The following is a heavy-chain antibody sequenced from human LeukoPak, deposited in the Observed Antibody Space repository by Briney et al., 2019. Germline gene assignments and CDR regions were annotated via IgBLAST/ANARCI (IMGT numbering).Heavy chain of an antibody. CDR3: ARVPAAMGYYYYYGMDV. CDR1: GYTFTSYG. D-gene: IGHD2-2*01. V-gene: IGHV1-18*01. CDR2: ISAYNGNT. Sequence: ASVKVSCKASGYTFTSYGISWVRQAPGQGLKWMGWISAYNGNTNYAQKLQGRVTMTTDTSTSTAYMELRSLRSDDTAVYYCARVPAAMGYYYYYGMDVWGQGTTVTVSS. J-gene: IGHJ6*02.